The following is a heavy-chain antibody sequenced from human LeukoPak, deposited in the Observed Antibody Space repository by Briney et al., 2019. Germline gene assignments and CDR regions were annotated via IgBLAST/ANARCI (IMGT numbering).Heavy chain of an antibody. J-gene: IGHJ3*02. V-gene: IGHV4-61*02. CDR3: ARDLEDCSGGSCYRPGVDKNAFDI. CDR1: GGSISSGSYY. D-gene: IGHD2-15*01. Sequence: SETLSLTCTASGGSISSGSYYWSWIRQPAGKGLEWIGRIYTSGSTNYNPSLKSRVTMSVDTSKNQFSLKLSSVTAADTAVYYCARDLEDCSGGSCYRPGVDKNAFDIWGQGTMVTVSS. CDR2: IYTSGST.